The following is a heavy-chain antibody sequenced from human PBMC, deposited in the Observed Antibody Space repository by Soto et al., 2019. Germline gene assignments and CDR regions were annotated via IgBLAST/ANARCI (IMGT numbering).Heavy chain of an antibody. Sequence: QVQLVQSGAEVKKPGASVKVSCKASGYTFTSYGISWVRQAPGQGLEWMGWISAYNGNTNYVQKLQGRVTITTDTSTSTDYMELRSLRSDDTAVYYCARDFLYQQQWLETEGYWGQGTLVTVSS. CDR2: ISAYNGNT. CDR1: GYTFTSYG. V-gene: IGHV1-18*01. D-gene: IGHD6-19*01. CDR3: ARDFLYQQQWLETEGY. J-gene: IGHJ4*02.